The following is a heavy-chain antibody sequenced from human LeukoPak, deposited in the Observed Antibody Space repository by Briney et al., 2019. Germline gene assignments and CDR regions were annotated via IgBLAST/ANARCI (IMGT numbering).Heavy chain of an antibody. CDR2: INHSGST. Sequence: SETLSLTCAVYGGSFSGYYWSWIRQPPGKGLEWIGEINHSGSTNCNPSLKSRVTISVDTSKNQFSLKLSSVTAADTAMYYCARYRGASGYHFDYWGQGTLVTVSS. CDR1: GGSFSGYY. V-gene: IGHV4-34*01. J-gene: IGHJ4*02. CDR3: ARYRGASGYHFDY. D-gene: IGHD5-12*01.